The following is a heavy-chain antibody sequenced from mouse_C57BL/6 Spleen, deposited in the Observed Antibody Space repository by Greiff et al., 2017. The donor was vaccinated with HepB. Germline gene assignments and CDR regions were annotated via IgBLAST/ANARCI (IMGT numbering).Heavy chain of an antibody. CDR1: GYSITSGYY. J-gene: IGHJ2*01. CDR3: ARDRGISSYYFDY. CDR2: ISYDGSN. Sequence: EVKLMESGPGLVKPSQSLSLTCSVTGYSITSGYYWNWIRQFPGNKLEWMGYISYDGSNNYNPSLKNRISITRDTSKNQFFLKLNSVTTEDTATYYCARDRGISSYYFDYWGQGTTLTVSS. D-gene: IGHD1-1*01. V-gene: IGHV3-6*01.